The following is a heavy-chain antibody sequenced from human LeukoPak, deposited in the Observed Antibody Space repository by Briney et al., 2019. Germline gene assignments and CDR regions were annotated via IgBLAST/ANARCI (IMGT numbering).Heavy chain of an antibody. Sequence: GASVKVSCKASGYTFTSYGISWVRQAPGRGLEWMGWISAYNGNTNYAQKLQGRVTMTTDTSTSTAYMELRSLRSDDTAVYYCARGDDNIVVVPAAITIWGQGTLVTVSS. CDR2: ISAYNGNT. J-gene: IGHJ4*02. CDR3: ARGDDNIVVVPAAITI. V-gene: IGHV1-18*01. CDR1: GYTFTSYG. D-gene: IGHD2-2*01.